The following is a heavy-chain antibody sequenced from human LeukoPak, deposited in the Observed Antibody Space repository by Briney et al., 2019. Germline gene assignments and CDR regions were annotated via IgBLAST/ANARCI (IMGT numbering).Heavy chain of an antibody. V-gene: IGHV4-59*08. J-gene: IGHJ4*02. CDR1: GGSISNYY. D-gene: IGHD6-13*01. CDR2: IYYSGST. Sequence: SETLSLTCTASGGSISNYYWSWIRQPPGKGLEWIGYIYYSGSTNYNPSLKSRVTISVDTSKNQFSLKLSSVTAADTAVYYCARHVKQQLVNYYFDYWGQGTLVTVSS. CDR3: ARHVKQQLVNYYFDY.